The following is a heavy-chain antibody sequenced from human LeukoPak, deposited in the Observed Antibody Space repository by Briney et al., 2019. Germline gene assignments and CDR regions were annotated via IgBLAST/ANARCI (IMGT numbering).Heavy chain of an antibody. Sequence: GGSLRLSCAASGFTFSSYSMNWVRQAPGKGLEWVSSISSSSSYIYYADSVKGRFTISRDNAKNSLYLQMNSLRAEDTAVYYCVRDGSGGRLIDYWGQGTLVTVS. D-gene: IGHD3-3*01. J-gene: IGHJ4*02. CDR3: VRDGSGGRLIDY. CDR2: ISSSSSYI. V-gene: IGHV3-21*01. CDR1: GFTFSSYS.